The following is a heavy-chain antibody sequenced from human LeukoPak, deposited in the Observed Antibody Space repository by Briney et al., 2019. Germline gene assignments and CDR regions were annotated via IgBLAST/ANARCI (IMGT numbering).Heavy chain of an antibody. CDR2: ISGSGGST. V-gene: IGHV3-23*01. CDR1: GFTFSSYG. D-gene: IGHD4-17*01. J-gene: IGHJ4*02. CDR3: AKDESGYGDLDY. Sequence: AGGSLRLSCAASGFTFSSYGMSWVRQAPGKGLEWVSAISGSGGSTYYADSVKGRFTISRDNSKNTLYLQMNSLRAEDTAVYYCAKDESGYGDLDYWGQGTLVTVSS.